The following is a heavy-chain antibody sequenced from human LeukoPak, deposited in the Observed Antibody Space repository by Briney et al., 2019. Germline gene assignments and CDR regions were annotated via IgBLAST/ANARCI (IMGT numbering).Heavy chain of an antibody. CDR1: GGSISSSSYY. D-gene: IGHD2-2*01. Sequence: SETLSLTCTVSGGSISSSSYYWGWIRQPPGKGLEWIGSIYYSGSTYYNPSLKSRVTISVDTSKNQFSLKLSSVTAADTAVYYCARTRSDIVVVPAARKPVYYYYMDVWGKGTTVTISS. J-gene: IGHJ6*03. CDR3: ARTRSDIVVVPAARKPVYYYYMDV. CDR2: IYYSGST. V-gene: IGHV4-39*07.